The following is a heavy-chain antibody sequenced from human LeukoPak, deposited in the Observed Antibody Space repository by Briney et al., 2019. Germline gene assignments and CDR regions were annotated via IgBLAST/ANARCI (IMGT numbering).Heavy chain of an antibody. J-gene: IGHJ3*02. CDR2: IYYSGST. D-gene: IGHD6-6*01. CDR3: ARDGRIAARDDAFDI. V-gene: IGHV4-39*07. CDR1: GGSISSSSYY. Sequence: KPSETLSLTCTVSGGSISSSSYYWGWIRQPPGKGLEWIGSIYYSGSTYYNPSLKSRVTISVDTSKNQFSLKLSSVTAADTAVYYCARDGRIAARDDAFDIWGQGTMVTVSS.